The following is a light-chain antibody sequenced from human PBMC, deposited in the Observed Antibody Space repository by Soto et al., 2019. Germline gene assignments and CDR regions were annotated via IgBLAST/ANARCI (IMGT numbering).Light chain of an antibody. V-gene: IGLV2-23*02. CDR3: CSYAGNSEV. Sequence: QSALTQPASVSGSPGQSITIPCTGTSGDVGSYNLVSWYQQHPGKAPKLLIYEVTERPSGVSNRFSGSKSGNTASLTISGLQHDDEADYYCCSYAGNSEVFGTGTKLTVL. CDR2: EVT. CDR1: SGDVGSYNL. J-gene: IGLJ1*01.